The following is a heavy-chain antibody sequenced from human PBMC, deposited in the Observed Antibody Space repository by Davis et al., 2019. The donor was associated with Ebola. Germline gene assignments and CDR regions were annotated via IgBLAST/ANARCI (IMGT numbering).Heavy chain of an antibody. CDR1: GYSISSGYY. D-gene: IGHD3-22*01. V-gene: IGHV4-38-2*02. Sequence: MPSETLSPTCTVSGYSISSGYYWGWIRQPPGKGLEWIGSIYHSGSTYYNPSLKSRVTISVDTSKHQFSLKLSSVTAADTAVYYCARAAYYYDSSGYYLGNFDYWGQGTLVTVSS. CDR3: ARAAYYYDSSGYYLGNFDY. J-gene: IGHJ4*02. CDR2: IYHSGST.